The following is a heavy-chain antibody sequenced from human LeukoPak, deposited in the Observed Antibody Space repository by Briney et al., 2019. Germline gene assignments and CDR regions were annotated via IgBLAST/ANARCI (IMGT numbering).Heavy chain of an antibody. D-gene: IGHD7-27*01. Sequence: SQTLSLTCTVSGGSISSYYWSWIRQPPGKGLEWIGYIYYSGSTNYNPSLKSRVTISVDTSKNQFSLKLSSVTTADTAVYYCARLGRDGGSGFHFDYWGQGTLVTVSS. CDR2: IYYSGST. CDR1: GGSISSYY. CDR3: ARLGRDGGSGFHFDY. V-gene: IGHV4-59*01. J-gene: IGHJ4*02.